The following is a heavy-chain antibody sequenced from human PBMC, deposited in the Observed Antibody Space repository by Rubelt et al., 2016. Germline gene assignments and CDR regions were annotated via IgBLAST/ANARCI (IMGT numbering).Heavy chain of an antibody. CDR1: GGSFSIYY. CDR2: INHSGST. D-gene: IGHD6-13*01. CDR3: ARDRGSSSWYGVDY. J-gene: IGHJ4*02. Sequence: QVQLQQWGAGLLTPSETLSLTCAVYGGSFSIYYWSCIRQPPGKGLDWIGEINHSGSTNYNPSLKSRGTISVDTSKNQLSLKLSSVTAADTAVYHCARDRGSSSWYGVDYWGQGTLVTVSS. V-gene: IGHV4-34*01.